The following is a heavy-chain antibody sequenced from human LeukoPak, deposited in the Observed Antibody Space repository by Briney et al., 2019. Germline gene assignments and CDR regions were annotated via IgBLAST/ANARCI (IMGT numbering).Heavy chain of an antibody. CDR2: ISYDGSNK. J-gene: IGHJ4*02. D-gene: IGHD6-19*01. Sequence: GGSLRLSCAASGFTFGSYAMHWVRQAPGKGLEWVAVISYDGSNKYYADSVKGRFTISRDNSKNTRYLQMNSLRAEDTAVYYCARSSGRMTSPLGGYWGQGTLVTVSS. CDR1: GFTFGSYA. V-gene: IGHV3-30-3*01. CDR3: ARSSGRMTSPLGGY.